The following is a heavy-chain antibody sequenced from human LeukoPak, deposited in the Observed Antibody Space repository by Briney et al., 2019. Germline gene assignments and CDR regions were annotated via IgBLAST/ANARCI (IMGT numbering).Heavy chain of an antibody. D-gene: IGHD3-10*01. CDR2: ISYDGSNK. Sequence: GGSLRLSCAATGFTFSSYGMHWVRQAPGKGLEWVAVISYDGSNKYYADSVKGRFTISRDNSKNTLYLQMNSLRAEDTAVYYCAKLSSPSYNYYGSGSYFDYWGQGTLVTVSS. J-gene: IGHJ4*02. CDR1: GFTFSSYG. V-gene: IGHV3-30*18. CDR3: AKLSSPSYNYYGSGSYFDY.